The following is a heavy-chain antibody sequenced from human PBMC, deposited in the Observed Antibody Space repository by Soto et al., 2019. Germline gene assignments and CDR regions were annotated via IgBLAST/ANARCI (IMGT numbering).Heavy chain of an antibody. J-gene: IGHJ4*02. Sequence: QVQLQESGPGLVKSSQTLSLTYTVSGGSISTGGYFWSWIRQHPGKGLEWIGYIYYTGNTYYNPSLRSRVTISIDTSKNEFSLKLTSVTAADTAVYYCARWRGDIFTARIDYWGQGTLVTVSS. CDR3: ARWRGDIFTARIDY. D-gene: IGHD3-9*01. V-gene: IGHV4-31*03. CDR1: GGSISTGGYF. CDR2: IYYTGNT.